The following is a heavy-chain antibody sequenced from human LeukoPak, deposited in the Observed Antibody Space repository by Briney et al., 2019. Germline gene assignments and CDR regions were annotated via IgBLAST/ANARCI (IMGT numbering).Heavy chain of an antibody. CDR1: GFTFSDYY. V-gene: IGHV3-11*05. D-gene: IGHD2-8*01. J-gene: IGHJ4*02. CDR2: ITSSSGYT. CDR3: ARGEGLMADY. Sequence: GGSLRLSCAAPGFTFSDYYMTWIRQAPGKGLEWVSYITSSSGYTNHADSVKGRFTISRDNAKNSLYLQMNSLRAEDTAVYYCARGEGLMADYWGQGTLVTVSS.